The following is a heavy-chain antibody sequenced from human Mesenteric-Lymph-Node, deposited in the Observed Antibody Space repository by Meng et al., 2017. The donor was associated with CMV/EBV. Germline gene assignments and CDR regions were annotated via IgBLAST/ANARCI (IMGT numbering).Heavy chain of an antibody. V-gene: IGHV2-5*02. CDR3: AHRGSLYGSGPYSNFFDY. J-gene: IGHJ4*02. D-gene: IGHD3-10*01. Sequence: SLNTTGVGVGWIRQPPGKALEWLALIYWDDDKRYSPSLKSRLTITKGTSRNQVVLTMINMDPVDTATYYCAHRGSLYGSGPYSNFFDYWGQGTLVTVSS. CDR1: SLNTTGVG. CDR2: IYWDDDK.